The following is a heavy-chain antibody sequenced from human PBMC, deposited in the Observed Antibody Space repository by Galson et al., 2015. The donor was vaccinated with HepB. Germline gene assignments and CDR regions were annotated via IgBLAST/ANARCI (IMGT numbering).Heavy chain of an antibody. J-gene: IGHJ5*02. CDR1: GFTFSNYA. CDR3: ARDLDYATKLSFGFDP. CDR2: ISNDGTNK. Sequence: SLRLSCAASGFTFSNYAMHWVRQAPGKGLEWVTIISNDGTNKYYADSVKGRFTISRDNSKNTLYLQMNSLRADDTALYFCARDLDYATKLSFGFDPWGQGTLVTVSS. V-gene: IGHV3-30-3*01. D-gene: IGHD2-2*01.